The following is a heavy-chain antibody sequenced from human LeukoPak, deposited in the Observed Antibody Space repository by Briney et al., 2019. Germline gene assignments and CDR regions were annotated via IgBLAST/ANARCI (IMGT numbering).Heavy chain of an antibody. V-gene: IGHV1-46*01. D-gene: IGHD3-22*01. J-gene: IGHJ4*02. CDR2: INPSGGST. Sequence: ASVKVSCKASGYTFTSYCMHWVRQAPGQGLEWMGIINPSGGSTSYAQKFQGRVTMTRDTSTSTVYMELSSLRSEDTAVYYCARHPHYNSSGYYYVLGDYWGQGTLVTVSS. CDR3: ARHPHYNSSGYYYVLGDY. CDR1: GYTFTSYC.